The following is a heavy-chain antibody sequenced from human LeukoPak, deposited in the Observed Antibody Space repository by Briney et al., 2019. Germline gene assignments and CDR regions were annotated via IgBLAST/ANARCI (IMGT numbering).Heavy chain of an antibody. CDR1: DGSIRSSTDY. D-gene: IGHD4-17*01. CDR3: ATSPGSGDYWGWFDS. J-gene: IGHJ5*01. Sequence: SETLSLTCTVSDGSIRSSTDYWGWIRQSPGKGLEWIGSLYFRGITYYNPSLKSRVTISVDTSKNQFSLKLSSVTAADTAVYYCATSPGSGDYWGWFDSWGQGTLVTVSS. V-gene: IGHV4-39*07. CDR2: LYFRGIT.